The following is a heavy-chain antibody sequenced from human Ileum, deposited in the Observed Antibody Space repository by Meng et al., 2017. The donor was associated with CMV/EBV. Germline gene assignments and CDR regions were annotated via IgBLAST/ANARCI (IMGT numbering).Heavy chain of an antibody. D-gene: IGHD1-7*01. V-gene: IGHV3-74*01. CDR3: ATAGNYRLDH. J-gene: IGHJ4*02. CDR1: GFSFTDTW. Sequence: EGQWGVSGGGLVQPGGSLRLSCAASGFSFTDTWMHWVRETPGTGLVWVPRINPDGGTINYADSVKGRFTISRDNAKNTLYLQMNNLRDEDTAVYYCATAGNYRLDHWGQGTLVTVSS. CDR2: INPDGGTI.